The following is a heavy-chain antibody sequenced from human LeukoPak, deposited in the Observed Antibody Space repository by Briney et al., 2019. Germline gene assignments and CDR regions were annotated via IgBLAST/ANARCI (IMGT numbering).Heavy chain of an antibody. V-gene: IGHV3-21*01. CDR3: ARAPVGSGYYFDY. J-gene: IGHJ4*02. D-gene: IGHD3-10*01. CDR1: GFTFSSYS. Sequence: GESLKISCATSGFTFSSYSMSWVRQDPGKGLEWVSSISSSSSYIYYADSVKGRFTISRDNAKNSLYLQMNSLRAEDTAVYYCARAPVGSGYYFDYWGQGTLVTVSS. CDR2: ISSSSSYI.